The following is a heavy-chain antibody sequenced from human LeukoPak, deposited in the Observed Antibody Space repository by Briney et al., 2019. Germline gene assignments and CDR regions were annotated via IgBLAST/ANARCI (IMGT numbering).Heavy chain of an antibody. J-gene: IGHJ4*02. D-gene: IGHD3-10*01. Sequence: SETLSLTCTVSGGSISSYYWSWIRQPPGKGLEWIGDVYDSGSTNYNPSLKSRVTISVDTSKNQFSLKLSSVTAADTAVYYCAGGYGSGSYYNPGYFDYWGQGTLVTVSS. V-gene: IGHV4-59*08. CDR2: VYDSGST. CDR3: AGGYGSGSYYNPGYFDY. CDR1: GGSISSYY.